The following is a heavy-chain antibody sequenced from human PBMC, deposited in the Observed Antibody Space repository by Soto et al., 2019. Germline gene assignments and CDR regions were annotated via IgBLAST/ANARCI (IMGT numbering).Heavy chain of an antibody. V-gene: IGHV1-2*04. CDR2: INPNSGGT. D-gene: IGHD2-8*01. CDR3: ARLIGNSWLDS. J-gene: IGHJ5*01. CDR1: GYTFTGYY. Sequence: ASVKVSCKASGYTFTGYYMHWVRQAPGQGLEWMGWINPNSGGTNYAQKFQGWVTMTRDTSISTAYMELSGLRSDDTAVYYCARLIGNSWLDSWGQGTLVTVSS.